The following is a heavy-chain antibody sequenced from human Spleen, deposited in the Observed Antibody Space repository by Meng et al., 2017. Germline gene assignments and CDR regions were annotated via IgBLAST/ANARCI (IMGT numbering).Heavy chain of an antibody. Sequence: ASVKVSCKPSGYNFPDYWLHWVRRAPGQGLEWMGRIDPKSGDTHYAQRFQGRVTMTGDTSISTAYMELSGLRSDDTAMYYCARGTRRDIAVAGTFRFDYWGQGTLVTVSS. CDR1: GYNFPDYW. V-gene: IGHV1-2*06. D-gene: IGHD6-19*01. J-gene: IGHJ4*02. CDR3: ARGTRRDIAVAGTFRFDY. CDR2: IDPKSGDT.